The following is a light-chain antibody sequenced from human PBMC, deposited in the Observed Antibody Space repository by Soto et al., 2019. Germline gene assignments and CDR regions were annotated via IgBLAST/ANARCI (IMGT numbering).Light chain of an antibody. V-gene: IGLV2-23*02. CDR2: EVS. CDR3: CSYAGISTVL. Sequence: QSVLTQPASVSGSPGQSITISCTGTSSDVGSYNLVSWYQQHPGKAPKLMIYEVSNRPSGVSHRFSGSKSGHTASLTISGLQAEDEAGYYCCSYAGISTVLFGGGTKLTVL. J-gene: IGLJ2*01. CDR1: SSDVGSYNL.